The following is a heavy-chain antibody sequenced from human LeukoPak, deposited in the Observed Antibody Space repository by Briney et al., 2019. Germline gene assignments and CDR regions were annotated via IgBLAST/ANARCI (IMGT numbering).Heavy chain of an antibody. CDR3: ARLKDDVTKFDY. CDR2: INQDVSRT. J-gene: IGHJ4*02. V-gene: IGHV3-7*01. Sequence: GRSLRLSCAGSGFDFSRYWIAWVRQAPGKGLEWVASINQDVSRTHYVDSVKGRFTISRDNAKSSLFLQMTSLRVEDTAVYYCARLKDDVTKFDYWGQGNLVSVSS. CDR1: GFDFSRYW. D-gene: IGHD2-8*01.